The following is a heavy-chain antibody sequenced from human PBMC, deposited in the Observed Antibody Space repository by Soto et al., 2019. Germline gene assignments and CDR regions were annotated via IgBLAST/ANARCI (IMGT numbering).Heavy chain of an antibody. CDR3: VRRGQAAAGHFDY. Sequence: EVQLVESGGGLVQPGGSLRLSCAASGFEFSNYWMHWVRQAPGKGLMWVSRINDGGYNTDYAEFVKGRFIISRDNAVNTLYLQMNSLSVDDTAVYYCVRRGQAAAGHFDYWGQGTLVTVSS. J-gene: IGHJ4*02. D-gene: IGHD6-13*01. CDR1: GFEFSNYW. V-gene: IGHV3-74*01. CDR2: INDGGYNT.